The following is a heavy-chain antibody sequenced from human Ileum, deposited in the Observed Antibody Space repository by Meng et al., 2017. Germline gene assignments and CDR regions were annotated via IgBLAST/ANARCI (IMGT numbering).Heavy chain of an antibody. J-gene: IGHJ4*02. CDR3: ARDTVGTTLGDY. V-gene: IGHV1-18*01. Sequence: HVPLVQSGAEVKKPGASVKVSCKASGYIFTRYGIGWVRQAPGQGLEWMGWISAYSGNTKYAQKLQGRVTMTTDTSTSTAYMELRNLRSDDTAVYYCARDTVGTTLGDYWGQGTLVTVSS. CDR2: ISAYSGNT. CDR1: GYIFTRYG. D-gene: IGHD4-23*01.